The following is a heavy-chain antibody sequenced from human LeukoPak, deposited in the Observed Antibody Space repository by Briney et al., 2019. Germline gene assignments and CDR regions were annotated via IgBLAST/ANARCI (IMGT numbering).Heavy chain of an antibody. CDR3: AREARSGYEGFWSDP. CDR2: IFHSGST. J-gene: IGHJ5*02. CDR1: GGSIKSHF. Sequence: TSETLSLTCTVSGGSIKSHFWSWVRQPPGKRLEWIGYIFHSGSTNYNPSLKSRVTISVDTSKNQFSLRLTSVTAADTAVYYCAREARSGYEGFWSDPWGQGTVVTVSS. V-gene: IGHV4-59*11. D-gene: IGHD5-12*01.